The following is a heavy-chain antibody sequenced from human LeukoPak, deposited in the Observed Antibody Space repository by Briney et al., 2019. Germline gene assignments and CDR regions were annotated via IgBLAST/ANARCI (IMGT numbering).Heavy chain of an antibody. J-gene: IGHJ3*02. CDR1: EFTFSSYT. Sequence: GRSLRLSCAASEFTFSSYTMHWVRQAPGKGLEWVAFIQYAGSDKYYADSVKGRFTISRDNSKNTLYLQMNSLRAEDTAVYYCAKDSPITMSAFDIWRQGTMVTVSS. CDR2: IQYAGSDK. CDR3: AKDSPITMSAFDI. D-gene: IGHD3-22*01. V-gene: IGHV3-30*02.